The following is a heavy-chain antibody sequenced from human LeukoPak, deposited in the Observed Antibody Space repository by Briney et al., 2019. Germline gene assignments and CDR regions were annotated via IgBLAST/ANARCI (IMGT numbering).Heavy chain of an antibody. CDR2: INSDGSSI. Sequence: PGGSLRLSCAASGFTFSSHWMHWVRQAPGKGLVWVSRINSDGSSISYADSVKGRFTISRDNAKNTLYLQMNSLRAEDTAVYYCAAISYLAFDIWGQGTVVTVSS. CDR1: GFTFSSHW. CDR3: AAISYLAFDI. V-gene: IGHV3-74*01. J-gene: IGHJ3*02. D-gene: IGHD2/OR15-2a*01.